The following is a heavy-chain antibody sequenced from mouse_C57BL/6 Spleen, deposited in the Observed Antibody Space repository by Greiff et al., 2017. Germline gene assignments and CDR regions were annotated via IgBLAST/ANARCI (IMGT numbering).Heavy chain of an antibody. Sequence: VQLQQPGAELVKPGASVKLSCKASGYTFTSYWMHWVKQRPGQGLEWIGMIHPNSGSTNYNEKFKSKATLTVDKSSSTAYMQLSSLTSEDSAFYYCARETAAQATDYWGQGTTLTVSS. D-gene: IGHD3-2*02. CDR2: IHPNSGST. J-gene: IGHJ2*01. CDR3: ARETAAQATDY. CDR1: GYTFTSYW. V-gene: IGHV1-64*01.